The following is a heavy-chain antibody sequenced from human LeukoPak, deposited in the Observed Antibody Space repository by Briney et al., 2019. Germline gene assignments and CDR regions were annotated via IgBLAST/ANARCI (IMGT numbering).Heavy chain of an antibody. Sequence: SETLSLTCTVSGGSISSYYWSWIRQPAGKGLEWIGRIYTSGSTNYNPSLKSRVTMSVDTSKNQFSLKLSSVTAADTAVYYCARRIATRGAYAFDIWGQGTMVTVSS. CDR3: ARRIATRGAYAFDI. V-gene: IGHV4-4*07. D-gene: IGHD2-15*01. CDR1: GGSISSYY. J-gene: IGHJ3*02. CDR2: IYTSGST.